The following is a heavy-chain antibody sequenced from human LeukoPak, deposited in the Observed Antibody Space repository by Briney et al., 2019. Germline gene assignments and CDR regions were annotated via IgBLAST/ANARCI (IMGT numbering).Heavy chain of an antibody. Sequence: GGSLRLSCVASGFTFSSYAMHWVRQAPGKGLEWVAVISYDGSNKYYADSVKGRFTISRDNAKNSLYLQMNSLRAEDTAVYYCARERAAAGTDFDYWGQGTLVTVSS. J-gene: IGHJ4*02. V-gene: IGHV3-30-3*01. D-gene: IGHD6-13*01. CDR1: GFTFSSYA. CDR2: ISYDGSNK. CDR3: ARERAAAGTDFDY.